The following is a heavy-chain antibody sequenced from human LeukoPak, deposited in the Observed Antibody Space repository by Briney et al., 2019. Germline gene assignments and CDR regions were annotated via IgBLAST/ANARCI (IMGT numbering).Heavy chain of an antibody. CDR1: GGSFSGYY. Sequence: SETLSLTCAVYGGSFSGYYWSWIRQPPGKGLEWIGEINHSGSTNYNPSLKSRVTISVDTSKNQFSPKLSSVTAADTAVYYCARIRPRYYYGSGSYYSLGMDVWGQGTTVTVSS. D-gene: IGHD3-10*01. J-gene: IGHJ6*02. V-gene: IGHV4-34*01. CDR3: ARIRPRYYYGSGSYYSLGMDV. CDR2: INHSGST.